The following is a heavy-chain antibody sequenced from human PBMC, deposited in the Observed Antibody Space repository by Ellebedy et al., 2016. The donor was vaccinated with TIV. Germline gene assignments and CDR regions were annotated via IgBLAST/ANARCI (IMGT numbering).Heavy chain of an antibody. CDR1: GGSISVISYY. CDR3: VRHLVIRFGELRSPAFDI. CDR2: IYYSGNT. Sequence: MPSETLSLTCNVSGGSISVISYYWGWIRQPPGKGLEWIGSIYYSGNTYFNPSLKSRGNMFIDTSKNEFSLKLNSVSAADTAVYYCVRHLVIRFGELRSPAFDIWGQGTMVTVSS. D-gene: IGHD3-10*01. J-gene: IGHJ3*02. V-gene: IGHV4-39*01.